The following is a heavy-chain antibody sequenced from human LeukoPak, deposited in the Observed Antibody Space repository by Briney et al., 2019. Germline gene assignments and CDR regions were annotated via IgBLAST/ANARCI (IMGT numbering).Heavy chain of an antibody. CDR2: ISWNSGSI. Sequence: GGSLRLSCAASGFTFDDYAMHWVRQAPGKGLEWVSGISWNSGSIGYADSVKGRFTISRDNAKNSQYLQMNSLRAEDTALYYCAKGDYGDYAFDIWGQGTMVSVSS. CDR3: AKGDYGDYAFDI. D-gene: IGHD4-17*01. V-gene: IGHV3-9*01. J-gene: IGHJ3*02. CDR1: GFTFDDYA.